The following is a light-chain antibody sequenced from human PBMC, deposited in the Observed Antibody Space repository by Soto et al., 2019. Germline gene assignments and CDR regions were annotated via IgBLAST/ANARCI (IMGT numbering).Light chain of an antibody. J-gene: IGLJ3*02. Sequence: QSALTQPASVSRSPGQSITISCTGTSSDVGSYNLVSWYQQHPGKAPKLMIYEGSKRPSGVSNRFSGSKSGNTASLTISGLQAEDEADYYCCSYAGSSTSVFGGGTKLTVL. CDR3: CSYAGSSTSV. CDR1: SSDVGSYNL. CDR2: EGS. V-gene: IGLV2-23*01.